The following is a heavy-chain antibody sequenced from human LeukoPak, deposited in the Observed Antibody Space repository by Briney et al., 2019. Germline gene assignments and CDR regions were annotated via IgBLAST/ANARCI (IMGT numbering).Heavy chain of an antibody. CDR1: GFTFTSSV. Sequence: SVKVSCKASGFTFTSSVVQWVRQARGQRLEWIGWVVVGSGDTKYAQKFQERVTITRDMSTSTAYMELSSLRSEDTAVYYCAKNFYGDYNFFFDYWGQGTLVTVSS. V-gene: IGHV1-58*01. D-gene: IGHD4-17*01. CDR3: AKNFYGDYNFFFDY. CDR2: VVVGSGDT. J-gene: IGHJ4*02.